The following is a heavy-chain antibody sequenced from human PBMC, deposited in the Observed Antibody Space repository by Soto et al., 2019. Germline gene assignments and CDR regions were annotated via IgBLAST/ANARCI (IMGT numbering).Heavy chain of an antibody. V-gene: IGHV4-30-2*01. J-gene: IGHJ4*02. Sequence: SETLSLTCAVSGGSISSGGYSWSWIRQPPGKGLEWIGYIYHSGSTYYNPSLKSRVTISVDRSKNQFSLKLSSVTAADMAVYYCARGDGYNLFDYRGQGTLVTVSS. CDR2: IYHSGST. D-gene: IGHD1-1*01. CDR3: ARGDGYNLFDY. CDR1: GGSISSGGYS.